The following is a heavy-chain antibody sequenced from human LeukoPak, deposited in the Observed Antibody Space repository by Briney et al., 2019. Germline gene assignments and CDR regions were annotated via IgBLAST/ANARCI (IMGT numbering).Heavy chain of an antibody. CDR3: ARVFIGDYGDYQFDY. V-gene: IGHV3-48*01. Sequence: GGSLRLSCAASGFTFDRFTIHWVRQAPGKGLEWVSYISSSSSTIYYADSVKGRFTISRDNAKNSLYLQMNSLRAEDTAVYYCARVFIGDYGDYQFDYWGQGTLVTVSS. CDR1: GFTFDRFT. D-gene: IGHD4-17*01. J-gene: IGHJ4*02. CDR2: ISSSSSTI.